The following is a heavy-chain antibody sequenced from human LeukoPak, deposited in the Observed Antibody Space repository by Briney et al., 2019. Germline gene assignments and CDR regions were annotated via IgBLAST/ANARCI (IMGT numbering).Heavy chain of an antibody. Sequence: GGSLRLSCAASGFTFSSYAMSWVRQAPGKGLEWVSAISGSGGSTYYADSVKGRFTIPRDNSKNTLYLQMNSLRAEDTAVYYCAKAHGSGSYPYWGQGTLVTVSS. CDR1: GFTFSSYA. CDR2: ISGSGGST. CDR3: AKAHGSGSYPY. V-gene: IGHV3-23*01. D-gene: IGHD3-10*01. J-gene: IGHJ4*02.